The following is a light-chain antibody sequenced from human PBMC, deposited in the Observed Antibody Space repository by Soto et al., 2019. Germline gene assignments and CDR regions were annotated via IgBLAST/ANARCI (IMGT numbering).Light chain of an antibody. V-gene: IGKV1-5*03. J-gene: IGKJ1*01. CDR2: KAS. CDR3: QQYNSYPWT. Sequence: DIPMTQSPSTLSSSVGDGVTISCRASQSISSWLAWYQQKPGKAPKLLIYKASSLESGVPSRFSGSGSGTEFTLTISSLQPDDFATYYCQQYNSYPWTFGQGTKVDIK. CDR1: QSISSW.